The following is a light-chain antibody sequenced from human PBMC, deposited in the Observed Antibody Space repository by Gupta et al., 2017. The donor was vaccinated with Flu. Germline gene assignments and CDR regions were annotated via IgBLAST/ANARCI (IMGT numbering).Light chain of an antibody. Sequence: ESATLSCKASQSVSSHFLAWYQFKPGQAPRLLIYAASTRATGIPDRFSGSGSGTDFTLTISRLEPEDFAVYYCQHYGNSLWTFGQGTKVEIK. CDR3: QHYGNSLWT. J-gene: IGKJ1*01. CDR2: AAS. CDR1: QSVSSHF. V-gene: IGKV3-20*01.